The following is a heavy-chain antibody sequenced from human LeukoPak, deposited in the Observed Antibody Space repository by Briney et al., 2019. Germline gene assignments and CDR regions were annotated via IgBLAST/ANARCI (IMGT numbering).Heavy chain of an antibody. V-gene: IGHV3-73*01. J-gene: IGHJ6*03. CDR2: IRSKANSYPT. CDR3: TRQEEANILTGPYYMDV. D-gene: IGHD3-9*01. CDR1: GFTFSGSA. Sequence: GGSLILYCAASGFTFSGSAMHWVRQASGKGLEWVGRIRSKANSYPTAYAASVKGRFTISRDDSKNTAYLQMNSLKTEDTAVYYCTRQEEANILTGPYYMDVWGKGTTVTISS.